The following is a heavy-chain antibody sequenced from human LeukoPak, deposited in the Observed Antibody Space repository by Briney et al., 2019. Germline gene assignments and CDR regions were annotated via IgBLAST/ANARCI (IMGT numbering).Heavy chain of an antibody. J-gene: IGHJ4*02. D-gene: IGHD6-13*01. Sequence: ASVKVSCKASGYTFTSYDINWVRQATGQGLEWMGWMNPNSGNTGYAQKFQGRVTMTRDTSISTAYMELSRLRSDDTAVYYCARVEKQQLATDYWGQGTLVTVSS. V-gene: IGHV1-8*01. CDR3: ARVEKQQLATDY. CDR1: GYTFTSYD. CDR2: MNPNSGNT.